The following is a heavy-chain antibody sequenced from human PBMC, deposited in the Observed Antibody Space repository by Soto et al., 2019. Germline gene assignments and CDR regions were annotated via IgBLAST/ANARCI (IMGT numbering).Heavy chain of an antibody. V-gene: IGHV1-2*02. D-gene: IGHD2-2*01. CDR3: ARGPSIVVVPAAPYNWFDT. J-gene: IGHJ5*02. CDR2: INPNSGGT. CDR1: GYTFTGYY. Sequence: GASVKVSCKASGYTFTGYYMHWVRQAPGQGLEWMGWINPNSGGTNYAQKFQGRVTMTRDTSISTAYMELSRLRSDDTAVYYCARGPSIVVVPAAPYNWFDTWGQGTLVTVSS.